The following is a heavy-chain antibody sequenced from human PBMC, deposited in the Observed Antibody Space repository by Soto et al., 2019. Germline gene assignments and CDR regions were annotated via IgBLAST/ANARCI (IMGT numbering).Heavy chain of an antibody. V-gene: IGHV3-33*01. D-gene: IGHD6-19*01. Sequence: GGSLRLSCVASGFTFSSYGMHWVRQAPGKGLEWVAVIWYDGSNKYYADSVKGRFTISRDNSKNTLYLQMNSLRAEDTAVYYCARGGYSSGSYPEFDYWGQGTLVTVSS. CDR1: GFTFSSYG. CDR3: ARGGYSSGSYPEFDY. CDR2: IWYDGSNK. J-gene: IGHJ4*02.